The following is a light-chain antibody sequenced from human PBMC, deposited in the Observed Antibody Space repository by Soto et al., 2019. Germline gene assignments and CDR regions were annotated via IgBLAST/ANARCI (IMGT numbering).Light chain of an antibody. CDR2: GAS. Sequence: EIVLTQSPGTLSLSPGERATLSCRANQSVSSSYLAWYQQKPGQAPRLLIYGASSRATGIPGRFSGSGSGTDFTLTISRLEPEGFAVYYCQQYGSSPGTFGQGTKVDIK. J-gene: IGKJ1*01. CDR1: QSVSSSY. V-gene: IGKV3-20*01. CDR3: QQYGSSPGT.